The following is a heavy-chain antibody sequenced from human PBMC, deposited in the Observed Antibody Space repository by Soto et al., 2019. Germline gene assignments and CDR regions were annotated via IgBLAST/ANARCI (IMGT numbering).Heavy chain of an antibody. D-gene: IGHD3-3*01. CDR1: GGTFNNYV. CDR3: ARHRLSYDFWSGYYGNWFDP. J-gene: IGHJ5*02. CDR2: INPNCGSA. V-gene: IGHV1-2*02. Sequence: ASVKVSCKASGGTFNNYVINWVRQAPGQGLEWMGGINPNCGSANYAQKFQGRVTITRDTSISTAYMELSRLGSDDTAVYYCARHRLSYDFWSGYYGNWFDPWGQGTLVTVSS.